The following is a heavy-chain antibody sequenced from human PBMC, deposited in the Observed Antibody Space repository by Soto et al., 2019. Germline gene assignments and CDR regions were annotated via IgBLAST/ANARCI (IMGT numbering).Heavy chain of an antibody. CDR3: AHRVLRTVFGLVTTTAIYFDF. J-gene: IGHJ4*02. Sequence: QITLNESGPTQVKPRQTLTLTCTFSGFSLTTSGVGVGWIRQSPGKAPEWLALIYWDDDKRYSTSLKSRLTITKDTSKNHVVLTMADLDPADTATYYCAHRVLRTVFGLVTTTAIYFDFWGQGTPVAVSS. D-gene: IGHD3-3*01. V-gene: IGHV2-5*02. CDR1: GFSLTTSGVG. CDR2: IYWDDDK.